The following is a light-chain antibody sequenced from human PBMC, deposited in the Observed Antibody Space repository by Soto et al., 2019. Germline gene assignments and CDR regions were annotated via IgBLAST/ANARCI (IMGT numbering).Light chain of an antibody. Sequence: QSVLTQPASVSGSPGQSIAISCTGTSSDVGSYNSVSWYQQHPGKAPKLMIYEGSKRPSGVSDRFSGSKSGNTASLTISAPHAEDVPDYYCCSSAGNPDVFGTGTKLTVL. CDR3: CSSAGNPDV. CDR1: SSDVGSYNS. V-gene: IGLV2-23*01. J-gene: IGLJ1*01. CDR2: EGS.